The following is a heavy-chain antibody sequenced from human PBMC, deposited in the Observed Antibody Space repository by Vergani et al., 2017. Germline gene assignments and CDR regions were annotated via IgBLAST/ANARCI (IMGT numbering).Heavy chain of an antibody. D-gene: IGHD3-22*01. CDR2: ISGSGRGT. J-gene: IGHJ4*02. V-gene: IGHV3-23*01. Sequence: EVQLLESGGGLVQPGGSPRLSCAASGFTFSSYAMSWVRQAPGKGLEWVSAISGSGRGTYYADSVKGRFTISRDNSKNTLYLQMNRLRAEDTAVYYCAKDYPYYYDSSGLFDYWGQGILVTVSS. CDR3: AKDYPYYYDSSGLFDY. CDR1: GFTFSSYA.